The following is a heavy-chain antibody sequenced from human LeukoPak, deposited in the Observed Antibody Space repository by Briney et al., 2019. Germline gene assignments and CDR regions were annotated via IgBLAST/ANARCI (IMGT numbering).Heavy chain of an antibody. CDR3: AVRGYCSSTSCYEY. D-gene: IGHD2-2*01. J-gene: IGHJ4*02. CDR1: GYTFTGYY. CDR2: INPNSGGT. Sequence: ASVKVSCKASGYTFTGYYMHWVRQAPGQGLEWMGWINPNSGGTNYAQKFQGRVTMTRDTSISTAYMELSRLRSEDTAVYYCAVRGYCSSTSCYEYWGQGTLVTVSS. V-gene: IGHV1-2*02.